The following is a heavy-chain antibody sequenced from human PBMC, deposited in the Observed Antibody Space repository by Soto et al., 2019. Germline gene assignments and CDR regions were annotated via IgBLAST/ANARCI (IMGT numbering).Heavy chain of an antibody. V-gene: IGHV3-23*01. CDR3: AKSGLELYYYGMDV. CDR1: GFTFSSYA. CDR2: ISGSGGSA. J-gene: IGHJ6*02. D-gene: IGHD1-7*01. Sequence: EVQLLESGGGLVQPGGSLRLSCAASGFTFSSYAMSWVRQAPGKGLEWVSAISGSGGSAYYADSVKGRFTISRDNSKNTLYLQMNSLRAEDTAVYYCAKSGLELYYYGMDVWGQGTTVTVSS.